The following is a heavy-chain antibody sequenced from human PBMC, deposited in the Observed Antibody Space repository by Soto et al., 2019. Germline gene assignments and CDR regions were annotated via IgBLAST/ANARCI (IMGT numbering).Heavy chain of an antibody. Sequence: EVQLVESGGGLVQPGGSLRLSCAASGFTLSSYWMHWVRQAPGKGLGWVSRINSDGSSTSYADSVKGRFTISRDNAKNTLYLQMNSLRAEDTAVYYCARAPGTGYYDSSGYYYDWGQGTLVTVSS. V-gene: IGHV3-74*01. CDR1: GFTLSSYW. J-gene: IGHJ4*02. CDR2: INSDGSST. CDR3: ARAPGTGYYDSSGYYYD. D-gene: IGHD3-22*01.